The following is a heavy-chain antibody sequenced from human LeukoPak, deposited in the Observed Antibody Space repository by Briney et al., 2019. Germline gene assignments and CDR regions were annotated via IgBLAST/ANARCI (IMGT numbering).Heavy chain of an antibody. D-gene: IGHD3-10*01. CDR3: ARVPYYGSTIDY. CDR1: GGSISSSNW. J-gene: IGHJ4*02. V-gene: IGHV4-4*02. Sequence: SETLSLTCAVSGGSISSSNWWSWVRQPPGKGLEWIGEIYHSGSTNYNPSLKSRVTISVDKSKNQFSLKLSPVTAADTAVYYCARVPYYGSTIDYWGQGTLVTVSS. CDR2: IYHSGST.